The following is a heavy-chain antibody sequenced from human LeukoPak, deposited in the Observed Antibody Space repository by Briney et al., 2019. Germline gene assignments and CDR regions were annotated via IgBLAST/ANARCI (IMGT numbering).Heavy chain of an antibody. CDR3: EKWGHVRVMDWYFDF. Sequence: GGSLRLSCTASGFTFSDYAMNWVRQAPGKGLEWVSGIGRSETQTSYADSGKGRFIISRDNSKNTLYLHMNSLSADDTATYFCEKWGHVRVMDWYFDFWGPGPQVTVSS. CDR2: IGRSETQT. D-gene: IGHD3/OR15-3a*01. CDR1: GFTFSDYA. V-gene: IGHV3-23*05. J-gene: IGHJ4*02.